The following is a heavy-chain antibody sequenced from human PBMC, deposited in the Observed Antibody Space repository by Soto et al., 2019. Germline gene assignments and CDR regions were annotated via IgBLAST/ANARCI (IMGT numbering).Heavy chain of an antibody. CDR3: ARRRRHDAFDI. CDR2: INAGNGNT. J-gene: IGHJ3*02. Sequence: ASVKVSCKASGYTFTSYGISWVRQAPGQGLEWMGWINAGNGNTKYSQKFQGRVTITRDTSASTAYMELSSLRSEDTAVYHCARRRRHDAFDISGQGTMVTVSS. CDR1: GYTFTSYG. V-gene: IGHV1-3*01.